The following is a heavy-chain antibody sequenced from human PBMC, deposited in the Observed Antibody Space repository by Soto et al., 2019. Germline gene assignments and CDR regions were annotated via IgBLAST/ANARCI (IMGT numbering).Heavy chain of an antibody. V-gene: IGHV1-46*01. Sequence: QVQLMQSGAEVKKPGASVTISCKASGYTFTSYYIHWVRQAPRQGLELMAIINPSGGSTNYAQKFQGRVTVTRDTSTSTVNMELSSLSSEDTAVYYCARDLTAADYWGQGTLVTVSS. J-gene: IGHJ4*02. D-gene: IGHD2-21*02. CDR1: GYTFTSYY. CDR3: ARDLTAADY. CDR2: INPSGGST.